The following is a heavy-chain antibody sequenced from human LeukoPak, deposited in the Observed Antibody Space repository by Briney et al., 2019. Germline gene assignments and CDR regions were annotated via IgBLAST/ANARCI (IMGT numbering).Heavy chain of an antibody. CDR1: GFTVSSNY. Sequence: GGSLRLSCAASGFTVSSNYMSWVRQAPGKGLEWVSVIYSGGSTFYADSVKGRFSISRDNSKNTLYLQMNSLRAEDTAVYYCARGSFGGAFDIWGQGTMVTVSS. CDR3: ARGSFGGAFDI. CDR2: IYSGGST. J-gene: IGHJ3*02. V-gene: IGHV3-53*01. D-gene: IGHD3-16*01.